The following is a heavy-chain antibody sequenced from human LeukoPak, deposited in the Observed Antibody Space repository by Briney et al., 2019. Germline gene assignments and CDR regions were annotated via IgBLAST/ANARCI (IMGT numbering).Heavy chain of an antibody. J-gene: IGHJ4*01. CDR2: INPNSGDT. CDR3: ARVKQLPSPFDY. D-gene: IGHD2-2*01. Sequence: GASVKVCCKASGYTFTGYYMHWVRQAPGQGVEWMGWINPNSGDTNYAQKFQGRVTMTRDTSISTAYMELSRLRSDDTAVYYCARVKQLPSPFDYWGQGTLVTVSS. CDR1: GYTFTGYY. V-gene: IGHV1-2*02.